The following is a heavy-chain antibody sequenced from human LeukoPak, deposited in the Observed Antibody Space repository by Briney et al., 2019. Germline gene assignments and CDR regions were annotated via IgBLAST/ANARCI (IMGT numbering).Heavy chain of an antibody. Sequence: ASVKVSCKAPGYTFSSYTMNWVRQAPGQGLEWVGCINTNTEKPTYAQGFTGRFVFSLDTSVSTAYLQISSLKAEDTAVYYCARGMSNSPYYFYYYMDVWGKGTTVTVSS. V-gene: IGHV7-4-1*02. D-gene: IGHD5-24*01. J-gene: IGHJ6*03. CDR3: ARGMSNSPYYFYYYMDV. CDR2: INTNTEKP. CDR1: GYTFSSYT.